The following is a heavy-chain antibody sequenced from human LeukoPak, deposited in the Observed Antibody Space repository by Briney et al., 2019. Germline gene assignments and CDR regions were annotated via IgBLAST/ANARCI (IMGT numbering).Heavy chain of an antibody. Sequence: GASVKVSCKASGYTFTGYYMHWVRQAPGQGLEWMGWINPNSGGTNYAQKFQGRVTMTRDTSISTAYMELSRLRSDDTAVYYCAREMDTATVPSVSYFDYWGQGTLVTVSS. V-gene: IGHV1-2*02. CDR1: GYTFTGYY. CDR2: INPNSGGT. J-gene: IGHJ4*02. CDR3: AREMDTATVPSVSYFDY. D-gene: IGHD5-18*01.